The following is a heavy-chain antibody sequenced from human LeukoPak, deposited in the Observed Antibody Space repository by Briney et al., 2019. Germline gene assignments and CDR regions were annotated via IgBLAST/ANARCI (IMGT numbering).Heavy chain of an antibody. J-gene: IGHJ3*02. CDR1: GFTFSDYY. CDR2: ISSSGSTI. V-gene: IGHV3-11*01. D-gene: IGHD1-20*01. CDR3: ARGYNWKMSGDAFDI. Sequence: GGSLRPSCAASGFTFSDYYMSWIRQAPGKGLEWVSYISSSGSTIYYADSVKGRFTISRDNAKNSLYLQMNSLRAEDTAVYYCARGYNWKMSGDAFDIWGQGTMVTVSS.